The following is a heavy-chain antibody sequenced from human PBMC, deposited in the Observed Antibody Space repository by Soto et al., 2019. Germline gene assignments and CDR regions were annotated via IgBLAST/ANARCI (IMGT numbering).Heavy chain of an antibody. CDR1: GYTFTSYA. Sequence: QVQLVQSGAEVKKPGASVKVSCKASGYTFTSYAMHWVRQAPGQRLEWMGWINAGNGNTKYSQKFQGRVTITRDTSASTAYMELSRLRSEDTAVYYCARSSTAAAGIYDYWGQGTLVTVSS. J-gene: IGHJ4*02. CDR3: ARSSTAAAGIYDY. CDR2: INAGNGNT. V-gene: IGHV1-3*01. D-gene: IGHD6-13*01.